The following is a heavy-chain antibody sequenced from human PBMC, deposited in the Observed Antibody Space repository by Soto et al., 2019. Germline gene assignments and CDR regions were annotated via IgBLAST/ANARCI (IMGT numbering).Heavy chain of an antibody. J-gene: IGHJ4*02. CDR1: GFSFMAYT. Sequence: VQLVESGGGVVQPGRSLRLSCAASGFSFMAYTMHWVRQAPGKGLEWVALISFDGSRKFYADSVKGRVTISRDNSKNTLDLQVNSVRPEDTAVYYCAKLGFDSSGASSVFDYWGQGSLVTVSS. CDR2: ISFDGSRK. D-gene: IGHD3-22*01. V-gene: IGHV3-30*18. CDR3: AKLGFDSSGASSVFDY.